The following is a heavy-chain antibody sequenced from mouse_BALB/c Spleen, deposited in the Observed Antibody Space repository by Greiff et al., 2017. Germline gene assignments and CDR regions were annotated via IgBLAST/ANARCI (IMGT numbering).Heavy chain of an antibody. V-gene: IGHV3-8*02. CDR1: GDSITSGY. CDR3: ASPPYYYGSIYWYFDV. J-gene: IGHJ1*01. CDR2: ISYSGST. Sequence: EVQLQQSGPSLVKPSQTLSLTCSVTGDSITSGYWNWIRKFPGNKLEYIGYISYSGSTYYNPSLKSRISITRDTSKNQYYLQLNSVTTEDTATYYCASPPYYYGSIYWYFDVWGAGTTVTVSS. D-gene: IGHD1-1*01.